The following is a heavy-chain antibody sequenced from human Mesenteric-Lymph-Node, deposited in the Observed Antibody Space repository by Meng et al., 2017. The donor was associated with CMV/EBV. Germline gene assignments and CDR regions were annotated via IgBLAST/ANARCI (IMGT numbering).Heavy chain of an antibody. CDR1: GVSLRSCLLY. CDR2: IYDSGST. D-gene: IGHD6-19*01. V-gene: IGHV4-31*02. J-gene: IGHJ4*02. Sequence: GVSLRSCLLYWTWIRPRPANALEWIGYIYDSGSTHYTPSLTNRISISVDKSKNQFSLTLISATAADTAVYYCARRGRLNSGWSFDYWGQGSLVTVSS. CDR3: ARRGRLNSGWSFDY.